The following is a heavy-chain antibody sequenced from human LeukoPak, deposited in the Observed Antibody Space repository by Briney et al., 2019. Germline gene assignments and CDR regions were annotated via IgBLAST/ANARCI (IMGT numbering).Heavy chain of an antibody. CDR3: ARTLWLLYTHFDY. V-gene: IGHV3-64*01. CDR2: ISSNGGST. Sequence: GGSLRLSCAASGFTFSSYAMHWVRQAPGKGLEYVSAISSNGGSTYYANSVKGRFTISRDNSKNTLYLQMNSLRAEDTAVYYCARTLWLLYTHFDYWGQGTLVTVSS. CDR1: GFTFSSYA. D-gene: IGHD3-3*01. J-gene: IGHJ4*02.